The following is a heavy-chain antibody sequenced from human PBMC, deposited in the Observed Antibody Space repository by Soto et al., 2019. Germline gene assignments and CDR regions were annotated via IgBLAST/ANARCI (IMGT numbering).Heavy chain of an antibody. Sequence: SGTLSLSFAWCCVSISSEDVACVLHPPGNGLEWIGYIYYSGITNYNPSLKSRVTISVDTSKNQFSLKLSSVTAADTAVYYCARGRSTQSLVYYYSGMDVWGQGTTVTV. J-gene: IGHJ6*02. CDR2: IYYSGIT. V-gene: IGHV4-59*01. CDR3: ARGRSTQSLVYYYSGMDV. D-gene: IGHD1-26*01. CDR1: CVSISSED.